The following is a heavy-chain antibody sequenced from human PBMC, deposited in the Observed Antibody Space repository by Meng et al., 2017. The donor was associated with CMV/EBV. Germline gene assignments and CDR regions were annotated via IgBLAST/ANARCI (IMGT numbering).Heavy chain of an antibody. D-gene: IGHD6-19*01. Sequence: ASVKVSCKASGYTFTGYYMHWVRQAPGQGLEWMGWINPNSGGTNCAQKFQGRVTMTRDTSISTAYMELSRLRSDDTTVYYCARWGGTYRLALGYFDYWGQGTLVTVSS. CDR3: ARWGGTYRLALGYFDY. CDR1: GYTFTGYY. V-gene: IGHV1-2*02. J-gene: IGHJ4*02. CDR2: INPNSGGT.